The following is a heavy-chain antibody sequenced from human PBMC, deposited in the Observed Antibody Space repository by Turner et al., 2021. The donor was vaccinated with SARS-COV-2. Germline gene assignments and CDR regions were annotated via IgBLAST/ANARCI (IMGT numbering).Heavy chain of an antibody. Sequence: EVQLLASGGSLVQPGGSLRLSCSASGFTFNIYGMSWVRQAPGKGLEWVSAISGSGGSTYYADSVKGRFTISRDNSKNTLYLQMYSLRAEDTAVYYCAGPSYSGNYYDFDYWGQGTLVTVSS. V-gene: IGHV3-23*01. CDR1: GFTFNIYG. D-gene: IGHD1-26*01. CDR2: ISGSGGST. CDR3: AGPSYSGNYYDFDY. J-gene: IGHJ4*02.